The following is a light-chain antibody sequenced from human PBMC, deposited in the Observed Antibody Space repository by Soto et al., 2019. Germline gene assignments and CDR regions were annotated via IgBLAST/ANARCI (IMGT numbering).Light chain of an antibody. CDR2: EVT. J-gene: IGLJ2*01. Sequence: QSVLTQPASVSGSPGQSITISCTGTTNDVGSYDLVSWYQQHPGKAPKLMIYEVTKRPSGVSHRFSGSKSDNTASLTISGLQAEDEADYYCCSYAGSSTVLFGGGTKLTVL. CDR1: TNDVGSYDL. V-gene: IGLV2-23*01. CDR3: CSYAGSSTVL.